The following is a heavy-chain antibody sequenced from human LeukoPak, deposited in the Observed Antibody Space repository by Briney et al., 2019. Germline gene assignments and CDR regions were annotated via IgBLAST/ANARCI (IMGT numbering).Heavy chain of an antibody. CDR3: ARGEVAAYYYYYMDV. CDR1: GGTFSSYA. D-gene: IGHD2-15*01. J-gene: IGHJ6*03. V-gene: IGHV1-69*05. CDR2: IIPIFGTA. Sequence: SVKVSCKASGGTFSSYAISWVRQAPGQGLEWMGGIIPIFGTANYAQKFQGRVTITTDESTSTAYMELSSLRSEDTAVYYCARGEVAAYYYYYMDVWGKGTTVTVSS.